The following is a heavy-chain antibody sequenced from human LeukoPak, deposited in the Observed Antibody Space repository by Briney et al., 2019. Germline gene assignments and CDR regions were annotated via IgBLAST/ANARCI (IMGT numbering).Heavy chain of an antibody. D-gene: IGHD3-10*01. Sequence: GASVKVSCKVSGYTLTELSMHWVRQAPGKGLEWMGGFDPEDGETIYAQKFQGRVTMTEDTSTDTAYMELSSLRSEDTAVYYCATVIARRISMVRGVTLDYWGQGTLDTVSS. CDR2: FDPEDGET. CDR3: ATVIARRISMVRGVTLDY. J-gene: IGHJ4*02. CDR1: GYTLTELS. V-gene: IGHV1-24*01.